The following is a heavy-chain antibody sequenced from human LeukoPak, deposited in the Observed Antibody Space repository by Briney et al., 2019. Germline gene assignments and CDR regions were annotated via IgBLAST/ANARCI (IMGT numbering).Heavy chain of an antibody. CDR2: IYYSGST. J-gene: IGHJ4*02. Sequence: PSETLSLTCTVSGGSISSGGYYWSWIRQHPGKGLEWIGYIYYSGSTNYNPSLKSRVTISVDTSKNQFSLKLSSVTAADTAVYYCARGGSGSYLFDYWGQGTLVTVSS. CDR3: ARGGSGSYLFDY. CDR1: GGSISSGGYY. V-gene: IGHV4-61*08. D-gene: IGHD1-26*01.